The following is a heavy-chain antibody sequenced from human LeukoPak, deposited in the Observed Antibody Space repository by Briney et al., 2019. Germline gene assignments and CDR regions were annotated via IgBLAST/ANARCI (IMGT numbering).Heavy chain of an antibody. J-gene: IGHJ6*02. CDR3: ATDDPEVWFGELSSYYYGMDV. Sequence: SETLSLTCGVYGGSFSGYYWSWIRQPPGEGLEWIGEINHSGSTNYNPSLKSRVTISVDTSKNQFSLKLSSVTAADTAVYYCATDDPEVWFGELSSYYYGMDVWGQGTTVTVSS. D-gene: IGHD3-10*01. CDR2: INHSGST. CDR1: GGSFSGYY. V-gene: IGHV4-34*01.